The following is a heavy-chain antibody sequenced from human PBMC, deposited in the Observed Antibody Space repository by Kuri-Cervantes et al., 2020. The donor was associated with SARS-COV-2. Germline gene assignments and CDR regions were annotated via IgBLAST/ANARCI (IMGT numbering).Heavy chain of an antibody. CDR2: IYSGGST. CDR1: GFTFSDYA. V-gene: IGHV3-53*04. J-gene: IGHJ4*02. CDR3: ASSYGSGSYVDY. D-gene: IGHD3-10*01. Sequence: GESLKISCAASGFTFSDYAMSWVRQAPGKGLEWAAVIYSGGSTYYADSVKGRFTISRHNSKNTLYLQMNSLRAEDTAVYYCASSYGSGSYVDYWGQGTLVTVSS.